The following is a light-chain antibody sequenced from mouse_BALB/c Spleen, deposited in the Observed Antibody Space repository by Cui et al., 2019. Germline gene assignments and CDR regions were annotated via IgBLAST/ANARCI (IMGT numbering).Light chain of an antibody. V-gene: IGKV6-25*01. J-gene: IGKJ4*01. CDR1: QDVSTA. CDR2: WAA. CDR3: QQHYSTPFT. Sequence: DIVMTQSHTFMSTLVGDRVSITCMASQDVSTAVPWYQQKPGQSPKLLIYWAATRHAGVPDRFTGSGSGTDYTLTISSVQAEDLALYYCQQHYSTPFTFGSGTKLEIK.